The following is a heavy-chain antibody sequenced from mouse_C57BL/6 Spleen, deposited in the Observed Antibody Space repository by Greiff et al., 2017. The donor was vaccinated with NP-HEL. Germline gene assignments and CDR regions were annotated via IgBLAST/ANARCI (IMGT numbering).Heavy chain of an antibody. D-gene: IGHD2-5*01. Sequence: QVQLQQSGPGLVQPSQSLSITCTVPGFSLTSYGVHWVRQSPGKGLEWLGVIWSGGSTDYNAAIIYSMSISKDNSKSQIFFKMNSLQADGTSIYDCARDSNFPWFAYWGQGTLVTVSA. CDR2: IWSGGST. CDR1: GFSLTSYG. J-gene: IGHJ3*01. V-gene: IGHV2-2*01. CDR3: ARDSNFPWFAY.